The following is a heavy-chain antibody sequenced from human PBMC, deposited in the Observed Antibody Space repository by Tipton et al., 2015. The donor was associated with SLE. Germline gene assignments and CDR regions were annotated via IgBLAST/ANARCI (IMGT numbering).Heavy chain of an antibody. CDR1: AYTFSSYG. V-gene: IGHV1-18*01. Sequence: QVQLVQSGAEVKKPGASVKVSCKASAYTFSSYGISWVRQAPGQGLEWMGWISADNGNTNYAQKLQGRVSMTTDPSTSTTYMELRSLTSDDTAVYYCARDESLLPCGYWGQGTLVTVSA. CDR2: ISADNGNT. J-gene: IGHJ4*02. D-gene: IGHD2-21*01. CDR3: ARDESLLPCGY.